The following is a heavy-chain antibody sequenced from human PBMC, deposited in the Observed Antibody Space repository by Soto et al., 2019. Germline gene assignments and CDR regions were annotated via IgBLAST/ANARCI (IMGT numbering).Heavy chain of an antibody. V-gene: IGHV1-18*01. CDR2: ISAYNGNT. D-gene: IGHD6-13*01. CDR1: GYTFTSYG. Sequence: QVQLVQSGAEVKKPGASVKVSCKASGYTFTSYGISWVRQAPGQGLEWMGWISAYNGNTNYAQKLQGRVTMTTDTATSTAYVELRSLRSDDTAVYYCARDIGPKGIGSSQDYWGQGTLVTVSS. CDR3: ARDIGPKGIGSSQDY. J-gene: IGHJ4*02.